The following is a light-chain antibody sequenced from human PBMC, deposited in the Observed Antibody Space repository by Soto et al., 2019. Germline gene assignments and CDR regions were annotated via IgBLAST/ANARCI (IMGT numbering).Light chain of an antibody. CDR1: SSNIGAGFD. V-gene: IGLV1-40*01. CDR3: QSYDISLRGNV. J-gene: IGLJ1*01. Sequence: QSVLTQPPSVSGAPGQRVIMSCTGSSSNIGAGFDVHWYQQLPGSAPTLLIYGNTNRPTGVPDRFSGSKGGTSASLTITGLQGDDEADYYCQSYDISLRGNVFGPGTKVTVL. CDR2: GNT.